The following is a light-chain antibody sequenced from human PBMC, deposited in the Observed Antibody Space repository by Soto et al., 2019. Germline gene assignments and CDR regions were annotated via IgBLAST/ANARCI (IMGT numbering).Light chain of an antibody. CDR3: SSYANNIYWV. V-gene: IGLV2-14*01. J-gene: IGLJ3*02. Sequence: QSALTQPASVSGSPGQSITISCTGTNSDVGGNSYVSWYQHHPGKAPIVLIYDVSHRPSGVSDRFSGSKSGNTASLTISGLQAEYEADYYCSSYANNIYWVLGGGTKVTVL. CDR2: DVS. CDR1: NSDVGGNSY.